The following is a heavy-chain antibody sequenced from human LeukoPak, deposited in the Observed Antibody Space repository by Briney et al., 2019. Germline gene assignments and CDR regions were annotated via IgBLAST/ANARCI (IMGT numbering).Heavy chain of an antibody. J-gene: IGHJ5*02. CDR3: ARARYYYDSQNWFDP. D-gene: IGHD3-22*01. Sequence: SQTLSLTCTVSGGSISSGGYYWSWISQHPGKGLEWIGYIYYSGSTYYNPSLKSRVTISVDTSKNQFPLKLSSVTAADTAVYYCARARYYYDSQNWFDPWGQGTLVTVSS. CDR1: GGSISSGGYY. V-gene: IGHV4-31*03. CDR2: IYYSGST.